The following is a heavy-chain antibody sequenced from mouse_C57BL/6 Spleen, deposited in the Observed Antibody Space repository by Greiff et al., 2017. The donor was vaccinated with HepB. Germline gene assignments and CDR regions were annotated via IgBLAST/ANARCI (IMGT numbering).Heavy chain of an antibody. CDR3: TGFYYYGSSYDFDY. V-gene: IGHV6-3*01. Sequence: EVQWVESGGGLVQPGGSMKLSCVASGFTFSNYWMNWVRQSPEKGLEWVAQIRLKSDNYATHYAESVKGRFTISRDDSKSSVYLQMNNLRAEDTGIYYCTGFYYYGSSYDFDYWGQGTTLTVSS. D-gene: IGHD1-1*01. CDR1: GFTFSNYW. CDR2: IRLKSDNYAT. J-gene: IGHJ2*01.